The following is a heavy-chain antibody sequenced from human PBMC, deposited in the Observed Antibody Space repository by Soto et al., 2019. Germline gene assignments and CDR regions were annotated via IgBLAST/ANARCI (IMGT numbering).Heavy chain of an antibody. CDR3: ASLPSKFGVVMYYFDY. CDR2: IYYSGST. D-gene: IGHD3-3*01. Sequence: PSDTLSITCSVSSGSISSGDDYWILISHPPWKCLDWIGYIYYSGSTYYNPSLKSRVTISVDTSKNQFSLKLSSVTAADTAVYYCASLPSKFGVVMYYFDYWGQGTLVTVSS. J-gene: IGHJ4*02. V-gene: IGHV4-30-4*02. CDR1: SGSISSGDDY.